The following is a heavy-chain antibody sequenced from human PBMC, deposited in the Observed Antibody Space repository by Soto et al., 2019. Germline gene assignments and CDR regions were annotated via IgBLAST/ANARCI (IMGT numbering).Heavy chain of an antibody. CDR2: IYNSGIT. CDR3: ARGVTVFGLVSRFWFDP. V-gene: IGHV4-30-4*08. CDR1: GGSIRSGDYS. J-gene: IGHJ5*02. D-gene: IGHD3-3*01. Sequence: TLSLTCTVSGGSIRSGDYSWSWVRQSPGKGLEWIGHIYNSGITYYNPSLKSRVVISIDTSRNQFSLRLNSLTAADRAVYFCARGVTVFGLVSRFWFDPWGQGTVVTVSS.